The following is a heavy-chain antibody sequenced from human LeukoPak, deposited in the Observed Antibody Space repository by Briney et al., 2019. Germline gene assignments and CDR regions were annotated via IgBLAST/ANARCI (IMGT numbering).Heavy chain of an antibody. CDR1: GGSISSGGYY. V-gene: IGHV4-61*08. CDR2: IYYSGST. Sequence: SETLSLTCTVSGGSISSGGYYWSWIRQPPGKGLEWIGYIYYSGSTNYNPSLKSRVTISVDTSKNQFSLKLSSVTAADTAVYYCARVIAGGSKVWGSYRGLYYFDCWGQGTLVTVSS. CDR3: ARVIAGGSKVWGSYRGLYYFDC. J-gene: IGHJ4*02. D-gene: IGHD3-16*02.